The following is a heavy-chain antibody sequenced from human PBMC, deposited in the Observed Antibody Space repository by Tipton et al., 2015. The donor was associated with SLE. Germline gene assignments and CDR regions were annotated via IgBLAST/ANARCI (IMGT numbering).Heavy chain of an antibody. Sequence: GSLRLSCAASGFTFSSYWMHWVRQAPGKGLVWVSRIYTDGSGTHYADSVRGRFTISRDNAKNTLYLQMNSLRAEDTAAYYCARGESSGYYVDYWGHGTLVTVSS. CDR1: GFTFSSYW. D-gene: IGHD3-22*01. V-gene: IGHV3-74*01. J-gene: IGHJ4*01. CDR3: ARGESSGYYVDY. CDR2: IYTDGSGT.